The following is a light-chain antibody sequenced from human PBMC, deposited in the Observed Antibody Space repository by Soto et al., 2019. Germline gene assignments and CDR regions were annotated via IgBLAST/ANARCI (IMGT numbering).Light chain of an antibody. CDR3: QRYGGSPLYT. V-gene: IGKV3-20*01. CDR2: GAS. CDR1: QSVSSSY. J-gene: IGKJ2*01. Sequence: EIVLTQSPGTLSLSPGERATLSCRASQSVSSSYLGWYQQKPGQAPRLLIYGASSRTTGIPDTFSGSGSGTDFTLTISRLEPEDFAVYYCQRYGGSPLYTFGQGTKLEIK.